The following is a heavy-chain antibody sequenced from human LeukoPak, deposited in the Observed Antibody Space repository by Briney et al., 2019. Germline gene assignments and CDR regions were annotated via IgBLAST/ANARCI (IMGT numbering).Heavy chain of an antibody. CDR1: GYTLTELS. J-gene: IGHJ4*02. D-gene: IGHD3-9*01. CDR3: ATDREVLRYFDRNFDY. V-gene: IGHV1-24*01. CDR2: FDPEDGET. Sequence: ASVTVSCKVSGYTLTELSMHWVRQAPGKGLEWMGGFDPEDGETIYAQKFQGRVTMTEDTSTDTAYMELSSLRSEDTAVYYCATDREVLRYFDRNFDYWGQGTLVTVSS.